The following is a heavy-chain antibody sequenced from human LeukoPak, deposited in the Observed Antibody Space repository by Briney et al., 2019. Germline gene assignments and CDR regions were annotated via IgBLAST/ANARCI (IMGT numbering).Heavy chain of an antibody. V-gene: IGHV4-59*01. D-gene: IGHD3-9*01. J-gene: IGHJ3*02. CDR3: ARVGDYDILTDDAFDI. CDR1: GGSISSYY. Sequence: SETLSLTCTVSGGSISSYYWSWIRQPPGKGLEWIGYIYYSGSTNYNPSLKSRVTISVDTSKNQFSLKLSSVTAADTAVYYCARVGDYDILTDDAFDIWGQGTMVTVSS. CDR2: IYYSGST.